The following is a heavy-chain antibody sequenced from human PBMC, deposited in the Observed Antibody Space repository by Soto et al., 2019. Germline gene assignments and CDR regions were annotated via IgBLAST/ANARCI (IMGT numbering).Heavy chain of an antibody. CDR3: ASVRGGYYYAMDV. D-gene: IGHD3-10*02. J-gene: IGHJ6*02. Sequence: SETLSLTCAVSGGSISSSNWWSWVRQPPGKGLEWIGEIYHSGSTNYNPSLKSRVTISVDKSKNQFSLKLSSVTAADTAVYYCASVRGGYYYAMDVWGQGTTVS. V-gene: IGHV4-4*02. CDR1: GGSISSSNW. CDR2: IYHSGST.